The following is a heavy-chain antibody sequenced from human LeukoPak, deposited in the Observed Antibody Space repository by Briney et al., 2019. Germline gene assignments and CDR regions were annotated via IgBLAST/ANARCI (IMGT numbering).Heavy chain of an antibody. CDR3: ARVRPGYYYMDV. Sequence: PGGSLGLSCAASGFSFSTYAMGWVRQAPGKGLVWVSRINIDGSGTTYADSVKGRFTISRDNAKNTLYLQMNSLRVEDTAVYYCARVRPGYYYMDVWGKGTTVTVSS. V-gene: IGHV3-74*01. J-gene: IGHJ6*03. CDR1: GFSFSTYA. CDR2: INIDGSGT. D-gene: IGHD7-27*01.